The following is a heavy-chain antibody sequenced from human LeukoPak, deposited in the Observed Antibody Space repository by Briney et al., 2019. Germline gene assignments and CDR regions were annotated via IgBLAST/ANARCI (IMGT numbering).Heavy chain of an antibody. V-gene: IGHV4-59*01. D-gene: IGHD5-24*01. CDR2: IYYSGST. J-gene: IGHJ4*02. CDR3: ARGRDGYND. Sequence: SETLSLTCTVSAVSINSYHWSWIRQPPGKGLEWIGYIYYSGSTNYNPSLASRVTISVDTSKNQFSLKLSSVTAADTAVYYCARGRDGYNDWGQGTLVTVSS. CDR1: AVSINSYH.